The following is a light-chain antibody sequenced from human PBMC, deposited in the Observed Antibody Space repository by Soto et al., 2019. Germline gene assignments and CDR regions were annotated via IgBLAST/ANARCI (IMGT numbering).Light chain of an antibody. CDR1: QSISSW. J-gene: IGKJ1*01. CDR2: KAS. V-gene: IGKV1-5*03. CDR3: QQYNSYSRT. Sequence: EIHLTRSPSTLSTYVGDRVTITCRASQSISSWLAWYQQKPGKAPKLLIYKASSLESGVPSRFSGSGSGAEFTLTISSLQPDDFATYYCQQYNSYSRTFGQGTKVDIK.